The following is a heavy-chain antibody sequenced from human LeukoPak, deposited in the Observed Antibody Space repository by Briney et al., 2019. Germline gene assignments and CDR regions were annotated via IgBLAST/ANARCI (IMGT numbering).Heavy chain of an antibody. CDR3: AGRLDGMGV. J-gene: IGHJ6*02. V-gene: IGHV3-72*01. CDR1: GFTFSDHY. D-gene: IGHD3-16*01. Sequence: PGGSLRLSCAASGFTFSDHYMDWVRHAPGKGLEWVDRIRNKAHSYTTENAASVKDRFTISRDDSKNSLYLQMNSLKTEDTAVYYCAGRLDGMGVWGQGTTVTVSS. CDR2: IRNKAHSYTT.